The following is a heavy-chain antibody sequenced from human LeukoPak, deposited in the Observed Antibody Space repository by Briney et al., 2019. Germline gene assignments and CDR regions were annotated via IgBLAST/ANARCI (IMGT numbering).Heavy chain of an antibody. CDR1: GYTFTSCY. CDR2: VNPNSGNT. Sequence: GASVKVSCKASGYTFTSCYMHWVRQATGQGLEWMGWVNPNSGNTGYAQKFQGRVTMTMDPSISTAYMELSSLRSEDTAVYYCARRSDDYDSSAYYHWGQGTLVTVSS. D-gene: IGHD3-22*01. J-gene: IGHJ4*02. CDR3: ARRSDDYDSSAYYH. V-gene: IGHV1-8*02.